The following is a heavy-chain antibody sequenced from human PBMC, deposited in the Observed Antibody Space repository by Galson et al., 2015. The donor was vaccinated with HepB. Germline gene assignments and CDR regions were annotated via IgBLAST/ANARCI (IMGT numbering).Heavy chain of an antibody. CDR2: LYSGGNT. CDR1: GISVSSSY. Sequence: LRLSCAASGISVSSSYMTWVRQAPGKGLEWVSILYSGGNTYYADSVKGRFTISRDNSKNTLYLQMNSLRAEDTAVYYCARVTWGITMVRGVLDYWGQGTLVTVSS. D-gene: IGHD3-10*01. V-gene: IGHV3-66*01. J-gene: IGHJ4*02. CDR3: ARVTWGITMVRGVLDY.